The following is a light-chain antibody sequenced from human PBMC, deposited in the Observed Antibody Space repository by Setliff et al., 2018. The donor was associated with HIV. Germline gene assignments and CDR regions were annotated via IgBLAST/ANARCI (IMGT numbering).Light chain of an antibody. CDR2: DVS. J-gene: IGLJ2*01. CDR3: SSYTSTTSPHVV. CDR1: SSDVGGYNY. Sequence: QSVLTQPASVSGSPGQSITISCTGTSSDVGGYNYVSWYQQYPGKAPKLLIYDVSNRPSGVSNRFSGSKSGNTASLTISGLQAEDEADYSCSSYTSTTSPHVVFGGGTQRTVL. V-gene: IGLV2-14*01.